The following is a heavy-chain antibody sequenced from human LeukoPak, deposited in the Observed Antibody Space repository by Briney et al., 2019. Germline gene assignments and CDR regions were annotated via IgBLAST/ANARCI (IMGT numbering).Heavy chain of an antibody. CDR3: ARSGCSGGSCYYYYGMDV. J-gene: IGHJ6*02. V-gene: IGHV3-30*03. CDR1: GFTFSSYG. Sequence: PGGSLRLSCAASGFTFSSYGMHWVRQAPGKGLEWVAVISYDGSNKYYADSVKGRFTISRDNSKNTLYLQMNSLRAEDTAVYYCARSGCSGGSCYYYYGMDVWGQGTTVTVSS. CDR2: ISYDGSNK. D-gene: IGHD2-15*01.